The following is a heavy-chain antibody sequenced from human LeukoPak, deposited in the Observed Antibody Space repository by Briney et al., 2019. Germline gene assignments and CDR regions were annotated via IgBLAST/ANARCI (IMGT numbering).Heavy chain of an antibody. V-gene: IGHV4-59*01. CDR1: GGSINSSF. CDR2: IYYTRST. Sequence: SETLSLTCTVSGGSINSSFMRWIRQPPGKGLEWIGYIYYTRSTHYNPSLKSRVTISVDTSQNQFTLKLSSVTAADTAVYYCARFRYSDTLTGYYGVGYFDLGGQGTLVTVSS. J-gene: IGHJ4*02. D-gene: IGHD3-9*01. CDR3: ARFRYSDTLTGYYGVGYFDL.